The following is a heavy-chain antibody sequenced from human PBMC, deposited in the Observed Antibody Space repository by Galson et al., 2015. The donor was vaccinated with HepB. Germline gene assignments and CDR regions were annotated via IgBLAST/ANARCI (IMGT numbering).Heavy chain of an antibody. Sequence: SVKVSCKASGGTFSSYTISWVRQAPGQGLEWMGRIIPILGIANYAQKFQGRVTITADKSTSTAYMELSSLRSEDTAVYYCARGALDYCSSTSCYYYGMDVWGQGTTVTVSS. CDR2: IIPILGIA. D-gene: IGHD2-2*01. CDR1: GGTFSSYT. V-gene: IGHV1-69*02. J-gene: IGHJ6*02. CDR3: ARGALDYCSSTSCYYYGMDV.